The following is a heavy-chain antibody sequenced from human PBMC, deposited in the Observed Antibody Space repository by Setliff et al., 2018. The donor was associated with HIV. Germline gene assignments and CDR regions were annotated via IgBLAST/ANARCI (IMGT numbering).Heavy chain of an antibody. D-gene: IGHD6-19*01. J-gene: IGHJ4*02. CDR1: AGSIGSSTYY. CDR3: ASGREAVAGALHFDY. V-gene: IGHV4-39*01. CDR2: IYYSGST. Sequence: PSETLSLTCTVSAGSIGSSTYYWAWIRQPPGKGLEWIGTIYYSGSTYYNPSLRSRATISVDTSKNQFSLKLSSVTAADTAVYYCASGREAVAGALHFDYWGQGTQVTVSS.